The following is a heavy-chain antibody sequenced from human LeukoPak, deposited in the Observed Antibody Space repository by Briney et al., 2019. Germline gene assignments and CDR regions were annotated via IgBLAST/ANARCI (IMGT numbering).Heavy chain of an antibody. CDR1: GASVGSLKYY. Sequence: PSETLSLTCSVSGASVGSLKYYWTWIRQPPGKGLEWVGLISSSGTTYYNPSLESRVTISIGTSKNQFSLRLTSVAATDTAVYYWARLASQNGESVGALDFWGQGAMVTVSA. CDR3: ARLASQNGESVGALDF. J-gene: IGHJ3*01. D-gene: IGHD4-17*01. CDR2: ISSSGTT. V-gene: IGHV4-30-4*02.